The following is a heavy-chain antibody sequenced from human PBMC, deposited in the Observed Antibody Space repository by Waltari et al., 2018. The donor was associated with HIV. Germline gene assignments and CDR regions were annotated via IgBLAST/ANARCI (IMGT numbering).Heavy chain of an antibody. D-gene: IGHD6-19*01. Sequence: QLQLQESGPGLVKPSETLSLTCTVSGGSISSSSYYWGWIRQPPGKGLEWIGSIYYSGSTYYNPSLKSRVTISVDTSKNQFSLKLSSVTAADTAVYYCARPVGGFSSGWPWYFDLWGRGTLVTVSS. CDR1: GGSISSSSYY. CDR3: ARPVGGFSSGWPWYFDL. V-gene: IGHV4-39*01. J-gene: IGHJ2*01. CDR2: IYYSGST.